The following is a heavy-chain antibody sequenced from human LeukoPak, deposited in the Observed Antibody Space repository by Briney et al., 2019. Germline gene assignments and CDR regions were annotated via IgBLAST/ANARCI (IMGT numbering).Heavy chain of an antibody. CDR2: IYTSGGT. Sequence: KPSETLSLTCTVSGDSISNYYWSWIRQPAGKGLEWIGRIYTSGGTNYNPSLKSRVTMSVDTSKNQFSLKLTSVTAADTAVYYCARDPFYSNYNPLGYWGQGTLVPSPQ. D-gene: IGHD4-11*01. CDR3: ARDPFYSNYNPLGY. V-gene: IGHV4-4*07. J-gene: IGHJ4*02. CDR1: GDSISNYY.